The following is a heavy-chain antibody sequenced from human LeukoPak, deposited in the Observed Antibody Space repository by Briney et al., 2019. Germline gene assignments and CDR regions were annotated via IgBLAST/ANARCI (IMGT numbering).Heavy chain of an antibody. CDR3: ARDGVYCSSTSCYLDY. V-gene: IGHV3-33*01. Sequence: GGCLRLSCAASGFTFSSYGMHWVRQAAGKGVEWVAVIWYDGSNKYYADSVKGRFTISRDNSKNTLYLPMNSLRAEDAAVYYCARDGVYCSSTSCYLDYWGQGTLVTVSS. CDR2: IWYDGSNK. CDR1: GFTFSSYG. J-gene: IGHJ4*02. D-gene: IGHD2-2*01.